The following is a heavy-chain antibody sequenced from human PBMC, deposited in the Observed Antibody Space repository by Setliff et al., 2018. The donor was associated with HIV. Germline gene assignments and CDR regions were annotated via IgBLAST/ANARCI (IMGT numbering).Heavy chain of an antibody. D-gene: IGHD2-15*01. CDR2: IYYSGST. CDR1: GGSISSSSYY. Sequence: PSETLSLTCTVSGGSISSSSYYWGWIRQPPGKGLEWIGSIYYSGSTYYNPSLKSRVTISVDTSKNQFSLKLSSVTAADTAVYYCARLSDCSGGSRYFDYWGQGTLVTVSS. J-gene: IGHJ4*02. CDR3: ARLSDCSGGSRYFDY. V-gene: IGHV4-39*01.